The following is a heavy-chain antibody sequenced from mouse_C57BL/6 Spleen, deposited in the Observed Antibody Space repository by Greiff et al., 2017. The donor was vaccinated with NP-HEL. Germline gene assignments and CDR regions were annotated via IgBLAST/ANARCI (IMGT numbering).Heavy chain of an antibody. CDR2: IHPNSGST. V-gene: IGHV1-64*01. CDR3: ARMWDYGPYAMDY. Sequence: QVQLQQPGAELVKPGASVKLSCKASGYTFTSYWMHWVKQRPGQGLEWIGMIHPNSGSTNYNEKFKSKATLTVDKSSSTAYMQLSSLTSEDSAVYYCARMWDYGPYAMDYWGQGTSVTVSS. D-gene: IGHD2-4*01. J-gene: IGHJ4*01. CDR1: GYTFTSYW.